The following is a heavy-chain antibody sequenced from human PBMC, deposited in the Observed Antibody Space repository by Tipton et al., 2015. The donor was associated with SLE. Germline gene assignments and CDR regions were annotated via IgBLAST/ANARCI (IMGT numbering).Heavy chain of an antibody. J-gene: IGHJ4*02. CDR1: GGSFSGYY. V-gene: IGHV4-34*01. Sequence: TLSLTCVVYGGSFSGYYWSWIRQPPGKGLKWVGELNHGGSINYNPSLESRVTISIDTSKNQFSLKLSSVTAADTAVYYCAKGRQKNYADHAYWGQGTLVTVSS. D-gene: IGHD4-17*01. CDR2: LNHGGSI. CDR3: AKGRQKNYADHAY.